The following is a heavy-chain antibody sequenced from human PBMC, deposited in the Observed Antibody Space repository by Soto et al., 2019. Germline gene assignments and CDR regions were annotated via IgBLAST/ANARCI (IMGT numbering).Heavy chain of an antibody. Sequence: EVQLVESGGDLVQPGGSLRLSCAASGFTVSSTHMTWVRQAPGKGLEWVSVIYSAGTTYYADSVKGRFTISRDNSKNTLYLQMNSLRAEDTAVYYCGRNYYNDYWGQGTLVTVSS. V-gene: IGHV3-66*01. CDR3: GRNYYNDY. CDR1: GFTVSSTH. J-gene: IGHJ4*02. CDR2: IYSAGTT.